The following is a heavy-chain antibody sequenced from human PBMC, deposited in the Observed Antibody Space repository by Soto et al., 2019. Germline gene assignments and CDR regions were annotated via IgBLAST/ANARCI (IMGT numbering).Heavy chain of an antibody. CDR2: IYHSGST. Sequence: PSETLSLTCAVSGGSISSGGYSWSWIRQPPGKGLEWIGYIYHSGSTYYNPSLKSRVTISVGRSKNQFSLKLSSVTAADTAVYYCARVPLYWGQGTLVTVSS. CDR1: GGSISSGGYS. J-gene: IGHJ4*02. CDR3: ARVPLY. V-gene: IGHV4-30-2*01.